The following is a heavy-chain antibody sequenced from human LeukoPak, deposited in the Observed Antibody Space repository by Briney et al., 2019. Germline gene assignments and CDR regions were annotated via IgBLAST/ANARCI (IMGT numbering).Heavy chain of an antibody. V-gene: IGHV4-39*01. CDR2: IYYSGST. CDR3: ARSYYYDSSGYPY. J-gene: IGHJ4*02. D-gene: IGHD3-22*01. CDR1: GGSISSSSYY. Sequence: SETLSLTCTVSGGSISSSSYYWGWFRQPPGKGLEWIGSIYYSGSTYYNPSLKSRVTISVDTSKNQFSLKLSSVTAADTAVYYCARSYYYDSSGYPYWGRGTLVTVSS.